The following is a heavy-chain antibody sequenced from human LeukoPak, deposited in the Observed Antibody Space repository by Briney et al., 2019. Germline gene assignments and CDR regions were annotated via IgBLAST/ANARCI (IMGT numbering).Heavy chain of an antibody. CDR3: ARGLRAAHLGGYFDY. V-gene: IGHV3-21*04. D-gene: IGHD6-6*01. CDR2: ISSSSSYI. CDR1: GFTFSSYS. Sequence: GGSLRLSCAASGFTFSSYSMNWVRQAPGKGLEWVSSISSSSSYIYYADSVKGRFTISRDNAKNSLYLQMNSLRAEDTAVYYCARGLRAAHLGGYFDYWGQGTLVTVSS. J-gene: IGHJ4*02.